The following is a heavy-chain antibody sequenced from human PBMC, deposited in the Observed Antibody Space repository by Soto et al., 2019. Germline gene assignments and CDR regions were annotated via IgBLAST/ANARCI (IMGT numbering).Heavy chain of an antibody. Sequence: PSETLSLTCTVSGGSISSSSYYWGWIRQPPGKGLEWIGSIYYSGSTYYNPSLKSRVTISVDTSKNQFSLKLSSVTAADTAVYYCARGRRAPGGYYFDYWGQGTLVTVSS. V-gene: IGHV4-39*01. CDR3: ARGRRAPGGYYFDY. D-gene: IGHD6-25*01. CDR1: GGSISSSSYY. J-gene: IGHJ4*02. CDR2: IYYSGST.